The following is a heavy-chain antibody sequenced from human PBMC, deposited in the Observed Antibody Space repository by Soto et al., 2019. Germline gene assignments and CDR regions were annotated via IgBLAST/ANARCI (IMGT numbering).Heavy chain of an antibody. CDR1: GYTFTSYG. J-gene: IGHJ6*02. Sequence: QVQLVQSGAEVKKPGASVKVSCKASGYTFTSYGISWVRQAPGQGLEWMGWISAYNGNTNYAQKLQGRVTMTTDTSTSKAYMELRSLRSDDTAVYYCASEPAAINYYYGMDVWGQGTTVTVSS. CDR2: ISAYNGNT. D-gene: IGHD2-2*02. V-gene: IGHV1-18*01. CDR3: ASEPAAINYYYGMDV.